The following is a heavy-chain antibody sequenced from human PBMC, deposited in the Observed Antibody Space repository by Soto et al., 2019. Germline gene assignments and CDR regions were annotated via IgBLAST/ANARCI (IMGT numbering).Heavy chain of an antibody. D-gene: IGHD4-17*01. V-gene: IGHV1-46*01. CDR1: GFTFTSSA. Sequence: GASVKVSCKASGFTFTSSAVHWVRQAPGQGLEWMGIINPSGGSTSYAQKFQGRVTMTRDTSTSTVYMELSSLRSEDTAVYYCASLLRRYGDYDYWGQGTLVTVSS. CDR2: INPSGGST. CDR3: ASLLRRYGDYDY. J-gene: IGHJ4*02.